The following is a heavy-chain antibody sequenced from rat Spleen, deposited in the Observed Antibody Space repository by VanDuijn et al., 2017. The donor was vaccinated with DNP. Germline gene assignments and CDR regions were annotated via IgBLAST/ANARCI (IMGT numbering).Heavy chain of an antibody. J-gene: IGHJ4*01. V-gene: IGHV5S10*01. D-gene: IGHD1-2*01. CDR3: TTHGSIATISTGAMDV. Sequence: EVQLVESGGGLVQPGRSLKLSCAASGFTFSDYSMAWVRQAPKKGLDWVATIVYDGSSSFYGDSVTGRFTISRDNAKSTLYLQMDSLRSEDTATYYCTTHGSIATISTGAMDVWGQGTSVTVSS. CDR2: IVYDGSSS. CDR1: GFTFSDYS.